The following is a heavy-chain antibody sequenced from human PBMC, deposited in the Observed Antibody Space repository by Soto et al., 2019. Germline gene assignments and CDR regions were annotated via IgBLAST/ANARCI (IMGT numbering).Heavy chain of an antibody. CDR3: ARNCGGDCYTNLDY. J-gene: IGHJ4*02. Sequence: EVQLLESGGGLVQPGGSLRLSCAASGFTFSSYAMSWVRQAPGRGLEWVSAISGSGGTTYYGDSVRGRFTVSRDNSRDTLYLQMNSLRADDTALYYCARNCGGDCYTNLDYWGQGTLVTVSS. CDR1: GFTFSSYA. CDR2: ISGSGGTT. V-gene: IGHV3-23*01. D-gene: IGHD2-21*02.